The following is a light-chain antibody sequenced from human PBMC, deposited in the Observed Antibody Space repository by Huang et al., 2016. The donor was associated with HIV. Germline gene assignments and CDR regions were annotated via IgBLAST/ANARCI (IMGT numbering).Light chain of an antibody. J-gene: IGKJ1*01. V-gene: IGKV3-15*01. CDR2: GAS. CDR1: QSVSSN. CDR3: HQYNNWPPWT. Sequence: EIVMTQSPATLSVSPGERATLSCRASQSVSSNLAWYQQKRVQAPRRLIFGASTRATGIPARCSGSGSGTEFTLTISSLQSEDFAVYYCHQYNNWPPWTFGQGTKVDVK.